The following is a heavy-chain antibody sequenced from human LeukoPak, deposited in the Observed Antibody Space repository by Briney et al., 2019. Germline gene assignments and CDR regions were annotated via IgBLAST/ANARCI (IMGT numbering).Heavy chain of an antibody. Sequence: GGYLRLSCAASGFTVSSNYMSWVRQAPGKGLEWVSVIYSGGSTYYADSVKGRFTISRDNSKNTLYLQMNSLRAEDMAVYYCARAGRIAVAGTPAWYFDYWGQGTLVTVSS. CDR3: ARAGRIAVAGTPAWYFDY. CDR2: IYSGGST. V-gene: IGHV3-66*01. J-gene: IGHJ4*02. D-gene: IGHD6-19*01. CDR1: GFTVSSNY.